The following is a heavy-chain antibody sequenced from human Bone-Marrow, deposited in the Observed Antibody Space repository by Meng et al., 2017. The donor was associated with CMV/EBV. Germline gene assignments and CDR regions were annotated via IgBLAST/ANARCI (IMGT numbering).Heavy chain of an antibody. CDR1: GFTFSSYA. J-gene: IGHJ6*02. Sequence: GESLKISCAASGFTFSSYAMHWVRQAPGKGLEWVAVIWYDGSNKYYADSVKGRFTISRDNAKNSLYLQMNSLRAEDTAVYYCARDPRDYSSSWLYYYYGMDVWGQGTTVTVSS. CDR2: IWYDGSNK. D-gene: IGHD6-13*01. V-gene: IGHV3-33*01. CDR3: ARDPRDYSSSWLYYYYGMDV.